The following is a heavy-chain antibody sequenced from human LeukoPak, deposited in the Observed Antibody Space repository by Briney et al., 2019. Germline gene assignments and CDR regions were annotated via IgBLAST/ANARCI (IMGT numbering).Heavy chain of an antibody. D-gene: IGHD5/OR15-5a*01. CDR3: ARDLSLDV. CDR1: GGSISSYY. J-gene: IGHJ6*04. Sequence: ASETLSLTCTVSGGSISSYYWSWIRQPPGKGLEWIGYIYHSGSTYYNPSLKSRVTISVDRSKNQFSLKLSSVTAADTAVYYCARDLSLDVWGKGTTVTVSS. CDR2: IYHSGST. V-gene: IGHV4-59*12.